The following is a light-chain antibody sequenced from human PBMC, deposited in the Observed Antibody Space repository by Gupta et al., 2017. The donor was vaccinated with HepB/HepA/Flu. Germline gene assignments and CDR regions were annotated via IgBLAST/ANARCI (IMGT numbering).Light chain of an antibody. CDR2: IDDSGGY. J-gene: IGLJ1*01. Sequence: QPVLTPSSSASASLGSSVKLTCTLSSGHSGYNIAWHQQQPGKAPRYLMKIDDSGGYNKESGVPDRFSGSSSGADRYLTISNLQSEDEADYYCETWDSDTHVFGTGTRVTVL. CDR1: SGHSGYN. CDR3: ETWDSDTHV. V-gene: IGLV4-60*03.